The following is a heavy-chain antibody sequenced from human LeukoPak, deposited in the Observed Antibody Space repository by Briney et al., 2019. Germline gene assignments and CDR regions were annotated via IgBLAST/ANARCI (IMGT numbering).Heavy chain of an antibody. V-gene: IGHV1-18*01. Sequence: ASVKVSCKASGYTFTSYGISWVRQAPGQGLEWMGWFSAYNGNTNYAQKLEGRVTVTTDTSTSTAHMELRSLRSDDTAVYYCARFVRFYYGSDYYYYMDVWGKGTTVTISS. D-gene: IGHD3-10*01. J-gene: IGHJ6*03. CDR1: GYTFTSYG. CDR2: FSAYNGNT. CDR3: ARFVRFYYGSDYYYYMDV.